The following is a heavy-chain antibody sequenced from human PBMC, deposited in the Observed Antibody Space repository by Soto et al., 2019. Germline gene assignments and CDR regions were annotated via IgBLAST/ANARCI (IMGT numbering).Heavy chain of an antibody. Sequence: ASVKVSCTESGYNFIVQYIHWVRQAPGQGLEWMGIINPSGGGTTYAQKFQGRVVMTSDASTSTVYVELSSLTSEDTAIYFCARLLGVHNTQPSWLGYFDYWGQGTLVTSPQ. J-gene: IGHJ4*02. CDR1: GYNFIVQY. D-gene: IGHD1-20*01. CDR3: ARLLGVHNTQPSWLGYFDY. V-gene: IGHV1-46*01. CDR2: INPSGGGT.